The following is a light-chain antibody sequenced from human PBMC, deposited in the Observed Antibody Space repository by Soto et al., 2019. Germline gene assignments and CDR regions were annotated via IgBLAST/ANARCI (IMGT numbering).Light chain of an antibody. Sequence: EIVLTQSPGTLSLSPGARAPLSCRASQSVSSSYLAWYQHKPGQAPRLLIYGASRRATGIPDRFSGSGSGTDFTLTISRLEPEDFAMYYCQQYGSSTYTFGQGTKVDIK. CDR2: GAS. V-gene: IGKV3-20*01. CDR3: QQYGSSTYT. CDR1: QSVSSSY. J-gene: IGKJ2*01.